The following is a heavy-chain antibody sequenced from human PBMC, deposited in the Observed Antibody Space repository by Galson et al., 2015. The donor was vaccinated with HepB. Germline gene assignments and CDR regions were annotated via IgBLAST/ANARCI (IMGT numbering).Heavy chain of an antibody. CDR3: ARVGRMDV. V-gene: IGHV3-21*01. J-gene: IGHJ6*02. CDR2: IGGRSRYI. Sequence: ALRLSCAASGFTFSSYTMNWVRQAPGKGLEWVSSIGGRSRYISYADSLKGRVTISRDKPKNSLYLQMNSLRAEDTAVYYCARVGRMDVWGQGTTVIVSS. CDR1: GFTFSSYT.